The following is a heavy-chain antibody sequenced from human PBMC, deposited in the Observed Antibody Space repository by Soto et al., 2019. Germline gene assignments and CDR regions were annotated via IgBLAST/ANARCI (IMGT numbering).Heavy chain of an antibody. CDR3: ARTERSGDYIYYYGMDV. CDR2: IIPIFGTA. Sequence: SVKVSCKASGGTFSSYAISWVRQAPGQGLEWMGGIIPIFGTANYAQKFQGRVTITADESTSTAYMELSSLRSEDTAVYYCARTERSGDYIYYYGMDVWGQGTTVTVSS. J-gene: IGHJ6*02. CDR1: GGTFSSYA. D-gene: IGHD2-21*02. V-gene: IGHV1-69*13.